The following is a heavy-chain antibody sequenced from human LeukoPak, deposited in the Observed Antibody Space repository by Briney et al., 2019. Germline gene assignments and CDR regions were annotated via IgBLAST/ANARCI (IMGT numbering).Heavy chain of an antibody. V-gene: IGHV4-34*01. J-gene: IGHJ4*02. CDR1: GGSFSGYY. CDR3: ARRVPFKRGPMVRGNKFDY. Sequence: SETLSLTCAVYGGSFSGYYWSWIRQPPGKGLEWIGEINHSGSTNYNPSLKSRVTISVDTSKNQFSLKLSSVTAADTAVYYCARRVPFKRGPMVRGNKFDYWGQGTLVTVSS. D-gene: IGHD3-10*01. CDR2: INHSGST.